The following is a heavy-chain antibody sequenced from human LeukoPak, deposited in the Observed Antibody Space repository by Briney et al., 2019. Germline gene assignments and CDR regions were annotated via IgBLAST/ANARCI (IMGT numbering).Heavy chain of an antibody. CDR1: GGTFSSYA. CDR3: ARVAPNTVTTPQYFDY. V-gene: IGHV1-69*06. Sequence: GASVKVSCKASGGTFSSYAISWVRQAPGQGLEWMGGIIPIFGTANYAQKFQGRVTITADKSTSTAYMELSSLRSEDTAVYYCARVAPNTVTTPQYFDYWGQGTLVTVSS. J-gene: IGHJ4*02. D-gene: IGHD4-17*01. CDR2: IIPIFGTA.